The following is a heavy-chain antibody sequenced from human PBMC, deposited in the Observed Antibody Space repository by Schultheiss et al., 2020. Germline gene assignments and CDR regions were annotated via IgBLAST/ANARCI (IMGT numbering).Heavy chain of an antibody. CDR1: GYTFIDYD. J-gene: IGHJ4*02. V-gene: IGHV1-8*01. CDR2: MNSNSGNT. D-gene: IGHD3-16*01. CDR3: ERGRGGGGYRDY. Sequence: ASVKVSCKASGYTFIDYDIDWVRQATGQGLEWMGWMNSNSGNTGYAQKFQDRVTMTRDTSKSTAYLELISLTSKDAALYYCERGRGGGGYRDYWGQGTVVNVS.